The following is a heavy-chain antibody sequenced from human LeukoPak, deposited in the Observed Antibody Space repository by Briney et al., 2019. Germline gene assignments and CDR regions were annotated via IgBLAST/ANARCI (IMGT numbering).Heavy chain of an antibody. V-gene: IGHV3-23*01. Sequence: GGSLRLSCAASEFTSSSCAMSWVRQAPGKGLEWVSAVSGSGGSTYYADSVKGRFTISRGNSKNTLYLQMNSLGAEDTAVYYCAKGDIVVVPAAITFTYWGQGTLVTVSS. CDR3: AKGDIVVVPAAITFTY. CDR1: EFTSSSCA. CDR2: VSGSGGST. D-gene: IGHD2-2*01. J-gene: IGHJ4*02.